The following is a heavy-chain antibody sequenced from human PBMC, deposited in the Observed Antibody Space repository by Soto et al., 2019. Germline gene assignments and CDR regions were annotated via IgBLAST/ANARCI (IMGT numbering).Heavy chain of an antibody. J-gene: IGHJ4*02. CDR1: GFTFSSYS. Sequence: RLSCAASGFTFSSYSLNWVRQAPGKGLEWVSYITSSGTTVYYADSVRGRFTTSRDNAKNSLYLQMNSLRDDDTAVYYCVKGAWLDYWGQGTLVTVS. V-gene: IGHV3-48*02. D-gene: IGHD6-19*01. CDR3: VKGAWLDY. CDR2: ITSSGTTV.